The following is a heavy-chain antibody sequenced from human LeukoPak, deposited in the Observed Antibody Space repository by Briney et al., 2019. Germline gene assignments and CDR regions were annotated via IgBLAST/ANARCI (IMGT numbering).Heavy chain of an antibody. V-gene: IGHV3-9*03. Sequence: PGRSLRLSCAASGFTFDDYAMHWVRQAPGKGLEWVSGISWNSGSIGYADSVKGRFTISRDNAKNSLYLQMNSLRAEDMALYYCANGYYYDSSGYLDYWGQGTLVTVSS. D-gene: IGHD3-22*01. CDR2: ISWNSGSI. CDR3: ANGYYYDSSGYLDY. J-gene: IGHJ4*02. CDR1: GFTFDDYA.